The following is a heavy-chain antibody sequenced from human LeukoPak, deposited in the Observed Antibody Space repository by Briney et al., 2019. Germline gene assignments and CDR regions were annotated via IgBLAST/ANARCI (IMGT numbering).Heavy chain of an antibody. V-gene: IGHV1-69*05. CDR3: ARLRGYSGYDQGSYYYYYMDV. D-gene: IGHD5-12*01. Sequence: GASVKVPCKASGGTFSSYAISWVRQAPGQGLEWMGGIIPIFGTANYAQKFQGRVTITTDESTSTAYMELSSLRSEDTAVYYCARLRGYSGYDQGSYYYYYMDVWGKGTTVTVSS. CDR1: GGTFSSYA. J-gene: IGHJ6*03. CDR2: IIPIFGTA.